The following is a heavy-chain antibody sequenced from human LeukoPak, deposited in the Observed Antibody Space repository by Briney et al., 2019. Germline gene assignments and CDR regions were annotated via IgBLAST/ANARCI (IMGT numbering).Heavy chain of an antibody. CDR1: GYTFTSYG. CDR2: IIPILGIA. CDR3: ARAPPEGGLN. Sequence: GASVKVSCKASGYTFTSYGISWVRQAPGQGLEWMGRIIPILGIANYAQKFQGRVTITADKSTSTAYMELSSLRSEDTAVYYCARAPPEGGLNWGQGTLVTVSS. J-gene: IGHJ4*02. V-gene: IGHV1-69*04. D-gene: IGHD3-16*01.